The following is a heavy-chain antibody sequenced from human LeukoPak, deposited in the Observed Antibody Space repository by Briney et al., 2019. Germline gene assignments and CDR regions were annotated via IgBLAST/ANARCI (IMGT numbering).Heavy chain of an antibody. D-gene: IGHD4/OR15-4a*01. CDR2: ISAYNGNT. V-gene: IGHV1-18*01. CDR3: ARYSLTTQDYYYYYMDV. Sequence: ASVKVPCKASGYTFTSYGISWVRQAPGQGLEWMGWISAYNGNTNYAQKLQGRVTMTTDTSTSTAYMELRSLRSDDTAVYYCARYSLTTQDYYYYYMDVWGKGTTVTVSS. J-gene: IGHJ6*03. CDR1: GYTFTSYG.